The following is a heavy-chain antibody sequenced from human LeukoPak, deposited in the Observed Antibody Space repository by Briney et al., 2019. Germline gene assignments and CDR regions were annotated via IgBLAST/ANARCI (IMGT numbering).Heavy chain of an antibody. CDR1: GYTFTSYD. CDR2: MNPNSGNT. CDR3: ARPLLATLGSSGYDYGMDV. V-gene: IGHV1-8*01. J-gene: IGHJ6*02. D-gene: IGHD5-12*01. Sequence: ASVKVSCKASGYTFTSYDIHWVRQATGQGLEWMGWMNPNSGNTGYAQKFQGRVTMTRNTSISTAYMELSSLRSEDTAVYYCARPLLATLGSSGYDYGMDVWGQGTTVTVSS.